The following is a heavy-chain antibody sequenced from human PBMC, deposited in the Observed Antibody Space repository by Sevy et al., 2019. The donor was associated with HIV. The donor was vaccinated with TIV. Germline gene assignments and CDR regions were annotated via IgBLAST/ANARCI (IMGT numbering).Heavy chain of an antibody. D-gene: IGHD3-10*01. Sequence: SETLSLTCAVSGGSISGYYWSWIRQPPGKGLEWIGYIDYTGSTNSSPSLKSLVTISVDTSKSQFSLKLNSVTAADTAFYYCARHEAGSGTYYNLIEYWGQGTLVTVSS. CDR3: ARHEAGSGTYYNLIEY. J-gene: IGHJ4*02. CDR2: IDYTGST. CDR1: GGSISGYY. V-gene: IGHV4-59*08.